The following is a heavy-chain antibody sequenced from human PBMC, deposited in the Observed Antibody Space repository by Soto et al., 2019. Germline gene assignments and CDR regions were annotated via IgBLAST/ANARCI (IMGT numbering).Heavy chain of an antibody. D-gene: IGHD6-13*01. J-gene: IGHJ4*02. CDR3: ARDQTGITTAGGGRIDY. V-gene: IGHV3-30-3*01. Sequence: QVQLVESGGGVVQPGRSLRLSCAASGFTFSIYAMPWVRQTPGTGLECVAIMSYDGSNKYYADSVKGRFTISRDNSKNTLYLQMNSLRAEDTAVYYCARDQTGITTAGGGRIDYWGQGTLVTVSS. CDR2: MSYDGSNK. CDR1: GFTFSIYA.